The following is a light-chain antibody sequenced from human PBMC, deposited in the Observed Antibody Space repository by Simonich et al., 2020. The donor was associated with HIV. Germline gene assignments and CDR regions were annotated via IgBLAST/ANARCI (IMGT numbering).Light chain of an antibody. J-gene: IGKJ2*01. CDR1: QSVSSN. Sequence: EIVMTQSPATLSVSPGERATHSCRASQSVSSNLAWYQQKPGQAPRLLIYGASTRATGIPARFSGSGSGTEFTLTISSLQSEDFAVYYCQQYNKWPYTFGQGTKLEIK. V-gene: IGKV3-15*01. CDR2: GAS. CDR3: QQYNKWPYT.